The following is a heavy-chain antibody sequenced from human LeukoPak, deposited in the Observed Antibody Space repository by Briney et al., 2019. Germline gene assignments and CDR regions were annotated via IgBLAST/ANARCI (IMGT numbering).Heavy chain of an antibody. CDR3: ARDRVVVVPAASQFDY. Sequence: ASVKVSCKASGYTFTGYYMHWVRQAPGQQLEWMGWISAYNGNTNYAQKLQGRVTMTTDTSTSTAYMELRSLRSDDTAVYYCARDRVVVVPAASQFDYWGQGTLVTVSS. J-gene: IGHJ4*02. CDR2: ISAYNGNT. CDR1: GYTFTGYY. D-gene: IGHD2-2*01. V-gene: IGHV1-18*04.